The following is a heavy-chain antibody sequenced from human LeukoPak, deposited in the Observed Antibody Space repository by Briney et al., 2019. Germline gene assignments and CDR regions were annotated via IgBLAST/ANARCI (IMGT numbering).Heavy chain of an antibody. D-gene: IGHD3-10*01. V-gene: IGHV3-30-3*01. CDR3: ARGVGALRAFDI. CDR2: ISYDGSNK. Sequence: GGSLRLSCAASGFTFSSYAMHWVRQAPGKGLEWVAVISYDGSNKYYADSVKGRFTISRDNSKNTLYLQMNSLRAEDTAVYYCARGVGALRAFDIWGQGTMVIVSS. J-gene: IGHJ3*02. CDR1: GFTFSSYA.